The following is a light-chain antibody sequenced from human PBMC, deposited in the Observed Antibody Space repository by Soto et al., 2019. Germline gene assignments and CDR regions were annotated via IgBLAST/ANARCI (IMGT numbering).Light chain of an antibody. J-gene: IGKJ2*03. CDR3: QQFGGSSYS. CDR2: GAS. Sequence: SVLTQSPGTLSLSPGERATLSCRASQSVSSNYLAWYQQKPGQAPRLLIYGASTRATGIPARFSGSGSGTAFTLSFSRLEPEDFAVYYCQQFGGSSYSFGQGTKLEIK. V-gene: IGKV3-20*01. CDR1: QSVSSNY.